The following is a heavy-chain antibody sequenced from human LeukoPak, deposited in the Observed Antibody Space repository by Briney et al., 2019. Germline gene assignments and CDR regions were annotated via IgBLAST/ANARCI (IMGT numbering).Heavy chain of an antibody. J-gene: IGHJ4*02. CDR2: IRYDGSNK. V-gene: IGHV3-30*02. Sequence: GGSLRLSCAASGFTFSSYGMHWVRQAPGKGLEWVAFIRYDGSNKYYADSVKGRFTISRDNSKNTLYLQMNSLKTEDTAVYYCTTGYCSNGVCYSVNYWGQGTLVTVSS. CDR3: TTGYCSNGVCYSVNY. CDR1: GFTFSSYG. D-gene: IGHD2-8*01.